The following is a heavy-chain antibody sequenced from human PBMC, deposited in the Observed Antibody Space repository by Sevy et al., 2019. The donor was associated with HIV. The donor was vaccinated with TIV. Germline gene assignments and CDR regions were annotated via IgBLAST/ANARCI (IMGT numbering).Heavy chain of an antibody. Sequence: GGSLRLSCLASGFTFSDPWMSWVRQAPGKGLEWVGRIKSKADGGTTDYTAPVKGRFTISRDDSKNTLYMQMESLQTEDTPVYYCTTHRSWDVVMMGVAEGGMDVWGQGTTVTVSS. V-gene: IGHV3-15*01. CDR2: IKSKADGGTT. CDR3: TTHRSWDVVMMGVAEGGMDV. D-gene: IGHD3-16*01. J-gene: IGHJ6*02. CDR1: GFTFSDPW.